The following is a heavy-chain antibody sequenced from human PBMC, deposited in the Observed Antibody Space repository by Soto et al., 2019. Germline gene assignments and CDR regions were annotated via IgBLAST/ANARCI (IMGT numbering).Heavy chain of an antibody. CDR1: GFTFRTYA. CDR2: ISNSGGTT. V-gene: IGHV3-23*01. CDR3: ANSRRGLEVDY. J-gene: IGHJ4*02. D-gene: IGHD1-1*01. Sequence: EVQLLESGGGLVQPGGSLRLSCVASGFTFRTYAMHWVRQAPGKGLEWVSGISNSGGTTDYADFVKGRFTISRDNSKNTLYLQMNSLRVEDTAVYYCANSRRGLEVDYWGLGTLVTVSS.